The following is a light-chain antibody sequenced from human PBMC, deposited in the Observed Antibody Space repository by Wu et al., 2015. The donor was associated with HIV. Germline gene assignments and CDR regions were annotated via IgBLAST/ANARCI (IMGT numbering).Light chain of an antibody. CDR2: GAS. V-gene: IGKV3-20*01. CDR3: QQYFSSPWT. J-gene: IGKJ1*01. CDR1: QSVRSSY. Sequence: EIVLTQSPGTLSLSPGERPTLSCRASQSVRSSYLAWYQQKPGQAPRLLIYGASSRATGIPDRFSGSGSGTDFTLTISRLEPEDFAVYYCQQYFSSPWTFGQGTKV.